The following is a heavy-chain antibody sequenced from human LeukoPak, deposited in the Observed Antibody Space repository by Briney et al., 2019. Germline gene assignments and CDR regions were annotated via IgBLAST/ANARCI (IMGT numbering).Heavy chain of an antibody. D-gene: IGHD5-24*01. V-gene: IGHV1-18*01. CDR2: ISAYNGNT. J-gene: IGHJ6*02. CDR1: GYTFTSYA. CDR3: ARGDRYGMDV. Sequence: ASVKVSCKASGYTFTSYAMNWVRQAPGQGLEWMGWISAYNGNTNYAQKLQGRVTMTTDTSSSTAYMEVRSLRSDDTAVYYCARGDRYGMDVWGQGTMVTVSS.